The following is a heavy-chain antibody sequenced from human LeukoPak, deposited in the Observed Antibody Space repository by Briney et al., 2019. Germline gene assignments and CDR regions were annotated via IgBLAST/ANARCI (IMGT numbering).Heavy chain of an antibody. J-gene: IGHJ4*02. CDR2: IYHSGST. CDR3: ARVSGYCGDAVCRFDY. V-gene: IGHV4-4*02. CDR1: GGSISSSNW. Sequence: PSETLSLTCAVSGGSISSSNWWRWVRPPPGKGLEWIGVIYHSGSTNYNPSLKSRVTISVDKSKNQFSLKLSSVTAADTAVYYCARVSGYCGDAVCRFDYWGRGTLVTVSS. D-gene: IGHD2-21*01.